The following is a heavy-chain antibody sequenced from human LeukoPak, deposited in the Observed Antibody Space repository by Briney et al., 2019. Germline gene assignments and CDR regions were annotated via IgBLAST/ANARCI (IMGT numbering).Heavy chain of an antibody. CDR2: ISGSGSST. D-gene: IGHD1-26*01. CDR3: AKPSPIVGATVGFDY. V-gene: IGHV3-23*01. Sequence: GGSLRLSCAASGFSFTTYAMSWVRPAPEEGLEWVSAISGSGSSTYYADSVKGRFTISRDNSKNTLYLQMNSLRAEDTAVYYCAKPSPIVGATVGFDYWGQGTLVTVSS. CDR1: GFSFTTYA. J-gene: IGHJ4*02.